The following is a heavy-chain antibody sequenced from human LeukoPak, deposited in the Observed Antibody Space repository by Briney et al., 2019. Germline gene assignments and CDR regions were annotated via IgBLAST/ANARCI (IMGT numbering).Heavy chain of an antibody. Sequence: GGSLRLSCTASGFTFITYAMNWVRQAPGKGLEWVSSISGSGGNTNYADSVKGRFTISRDNSKNTLYLQMNSLRADDTAVYYCAKEGSYPLYYFDYWGQGTLVTVSS. D-gene: IGHD3-16*02. CDR1: GFTFITYA. CDR3: AKEGSYPLYYFDY. CDR2: ISGSGGNT. J-gene: IGHJ4*02. V-gene: IGHV3-23*01.